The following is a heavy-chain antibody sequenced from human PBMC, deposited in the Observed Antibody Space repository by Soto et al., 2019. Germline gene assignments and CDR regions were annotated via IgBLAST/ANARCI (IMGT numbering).Heavy chain of an antibody. J-gene: IGHJ5*02. CDR2: IYHSEST. CDR1: GGSISSYY. D-gene: IGHD6-13*01. CDR3: ARDQSRQDLVWWFDP. Sequence: PSETLSLTCTVSGGSISSYYWSWIRQPPGKGLEWIGYIYHSESTYYNPSLKSRVTMTRDTSTSTVYMELSSLTSEDTAVYYCARDQSRQDLVWWFDPWGQGTLVTVSS. V-gene: IGHV4-59*01.